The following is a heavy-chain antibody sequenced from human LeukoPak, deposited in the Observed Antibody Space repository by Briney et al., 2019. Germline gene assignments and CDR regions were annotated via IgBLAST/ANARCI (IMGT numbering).Heavy chain of an antibody. J-gene: IGHJ4*02. CDR2: ISSSGSTI. V-gene: IGHV3-48*03. CDR3: ARDLPTGTYRAYFDN. D-gene: IGHD1-26*01. CDR1: GFTFTSYE. Sequence: GGSLRLSCAASGFTFTSYEMNWVRQAPGKGLEWVSYISSSGSTIYYADSVKGRFTISRDNAENSLYLQMNSLRAEDTAVYYCARDLPTGTYRAYFDNWGQGTLVTVSS.